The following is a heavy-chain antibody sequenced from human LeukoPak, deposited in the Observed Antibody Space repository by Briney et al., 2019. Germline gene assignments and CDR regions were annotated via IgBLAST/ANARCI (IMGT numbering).Heavy chain of an antibody. CDR2: ISWNSGSI. J-gene: IGHJ4*02. Sequence: GGSLRLSCAASGFTFDDYATHWVRQAPGKGLEWVSGISWNSGSIGYADSVKGRFTISRDNAKNSLYLQMNSLRAEDTALYYCAKAPYSSSWYTFDYWGQGTLVTVSS. D-gene: IGHD6-13*01. CDR1: GFTFDDYA. CDR3: AKAPYSSSWYTFDY. V-gene: IGHV3-9*01.